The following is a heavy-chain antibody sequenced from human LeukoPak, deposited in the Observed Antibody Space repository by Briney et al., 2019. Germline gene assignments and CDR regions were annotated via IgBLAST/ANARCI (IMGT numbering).Heavy chain of an antibody. Sequence: PSETLSLTCAVYGGSFSGYYWSWIRQPPGKGLEWIGEINHSGSTNYNPSLKSRVTISVDTSKNQFSLKLSSVTAADTAVYYCARGGRLERATGYWGQGTLVTVSS. CDR3: ARGGRLERATGY. CDR1: GGSFSGYY. CDR2: INHSGST. J-gene: IGHJ4*02. D-gene: IGHD1-1*01. V-gene: IGHV4-34*01.